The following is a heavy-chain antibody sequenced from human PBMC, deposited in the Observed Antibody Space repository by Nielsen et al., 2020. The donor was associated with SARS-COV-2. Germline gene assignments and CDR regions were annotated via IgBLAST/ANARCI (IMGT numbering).Heavy chain of an antibody. V-gene: IGHV3-23*01. D-gene: IGHD2-15*01. Sequence: GESLNISCAASGFTFSSYVMTWVRQAPGKGLEWVSLICGSGVPTYYADSVKGRFTISRDNPKNTLYLEMSSLRAEDTAIYYCARDAYCSGGSCDWYFDLWGRGTLVTVSS. CDR2: ICGSGVPT. CDR3: ARDAYCSGGSCDWYFDL. CDR1: GFTFSSYV. J-gene: IGHJ2*01.